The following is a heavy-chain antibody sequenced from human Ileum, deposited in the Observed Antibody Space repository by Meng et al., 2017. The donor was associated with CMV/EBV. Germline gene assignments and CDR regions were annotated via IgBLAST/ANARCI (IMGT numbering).Heavy chain of an antibody. J-gene: IGHJ6*02. CDR1: GGSISSSSYY. CDR3: ASTIFGVVGAYDYYYGMDV. V-gene: IGHV4-39*01. CDR2: IYYSGST. Sequence: ESLKISCTVSGGSISSSSYYWGWIRQPPGKGLEWIGSIYYSGSTYYNPSLKSRVTISVDTSKNQFSLKLSSVTAADTAVYYCASTIFGVVGAYDYYYGMDVWGQGTTVTVSS. D-gene: IGHD3-3*01.